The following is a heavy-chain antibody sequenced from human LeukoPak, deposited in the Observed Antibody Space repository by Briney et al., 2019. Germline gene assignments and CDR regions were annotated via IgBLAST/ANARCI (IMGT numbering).Heavy chain of an antibody. Sequence: APVKVSCKVSGYTLSELCMHWVRQAPGKGLEWMGGFDPEDGETIYAQKFQGRVTMTEDTSTDTAYMELSSLRSEDTAVYYCATERGAYYDSSGYGLKGAFDIWGQGTMVTVSS. D-gene: IGHD3-22*01. V-gene: IGHV1-24*01. CDR1: GYTLSELC. CDR3: ATERGAYYDSSGYGLKGAFDI. J-gene: IGHJ3*02. CDR2: FDPEDGET.